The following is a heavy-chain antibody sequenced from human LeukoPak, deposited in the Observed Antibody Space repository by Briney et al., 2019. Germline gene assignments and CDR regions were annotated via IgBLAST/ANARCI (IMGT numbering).Heavy chain of an antibody. Sequence: SVKVSCKASGYSFTSNYIHWVRQAPGQGLEWMGMIYPRDGSTSYAQKFQGRVTVTRDTSTSTVHMELSGLRSEDTAVYYCARDQEAFDYWGQGTLVTVSS. CDR3: ARDQEAFDY. J-gene: IGHJ4*02. V-gene: IGHV1-46*01. CDR1: GYSFTSNY. CDR2: IYPRDGST.